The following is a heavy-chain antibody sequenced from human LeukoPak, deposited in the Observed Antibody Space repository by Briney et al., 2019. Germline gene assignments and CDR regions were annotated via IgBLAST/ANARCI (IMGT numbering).Heavy chain of an antibody. D-gene: IGHD2-15*01. CDR2: IYYGGST. V-gene: IGHV4-39*01. CDR3: ARQYCSGGSCYWDDY. CDR1: GGSISSSSYY. Sequence: SETLSLTCTVSGGSISSSSYYWGWIRQPPGKGLEWIGSIYYGGSTYYNPSLKSRVTISVDTSKNQFSLKLSSVTAADTAVYYCARQYCSGGSCYWDDYWGQGTLVTVSS. J-gene: IGHJ4*02.